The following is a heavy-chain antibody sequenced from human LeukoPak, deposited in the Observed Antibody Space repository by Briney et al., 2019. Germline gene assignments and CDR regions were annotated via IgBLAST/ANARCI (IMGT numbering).Heavy chain of an antibody. V-gene: IGHV3-33*01. CDR3: ARDGRFRGRGQLGAFDV. D-gene: IGHD2-2*01. CDR2: IWYDGTHK. J-gene: IGHJ3*01. Sequence: GGSLRLSCAASGVTFGFYGMHWVRRAPGKGLEWVAFIWYDGTHKFHTDSVKGRFTISRDNSKNTLYLQMNSLRAEDTAVYYCARDGRFRGRGQLGAFDVWGQGTMVSVSS. CDR1: GVTFGFYG.